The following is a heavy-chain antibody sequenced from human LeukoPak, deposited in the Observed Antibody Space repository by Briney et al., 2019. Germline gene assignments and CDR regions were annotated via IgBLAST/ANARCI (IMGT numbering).Heavy chain of an antibody. Sequence: GGSLRLSCAASGFTFSSYEMNWVRQAPGKGLEWVSYISSSGSTIYYADSVKGRFTISRDNAKNSLYLQMNSLRAEDTAVYYCATTLGGSPRPSGYWGQGTLVTVSS. D-gene: IGHD1-26*01. CDR3: ATTLGGSPRPSGY. J-gene: IGHJ4*02. CDR1: GFTFSSYE. CDR2: ISSSGSTI. V-gene: IGHV3-48*03.